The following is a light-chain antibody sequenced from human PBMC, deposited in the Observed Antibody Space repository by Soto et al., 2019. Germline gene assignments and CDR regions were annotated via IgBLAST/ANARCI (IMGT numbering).Light chain of an antibody. CDR2: GAS. CDR1: QSISTS. CDR3: QQYITYST. Sequence: DIQMTQSPSTLSASVGDTVTITCRASQSISTSLALYQQKPGKAPNLLISGASTLEEGVPSRFRGSGSGTEFTLTITSLQTDDFATYYCQQYITYSTFGQGTKVDI. J-gene: IGKJ1*01. V-gene: IGKV1-5*01.